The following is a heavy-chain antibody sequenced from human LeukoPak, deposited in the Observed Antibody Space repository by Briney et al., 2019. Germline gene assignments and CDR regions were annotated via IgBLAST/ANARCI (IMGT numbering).Heavy chain of an antibody. CDR3: ARGDRVGNFDY. Sequence: GASVKVSCKASGGTFSSYAISWVRQAPGQGLEWMGRIIPILGIANYAQKFQGRVTITADKSTSTAYMELSSLRSEDTAVYYCARGDRVGNFDYWGQGTLVTVSS. D-gene: IGHD2/OR15-2a*01. V-gene: IGHV1-69*04. CDR2: IIPILGIA. J-gene: IGHJ4*02. CDR1: GGTFSSYA.